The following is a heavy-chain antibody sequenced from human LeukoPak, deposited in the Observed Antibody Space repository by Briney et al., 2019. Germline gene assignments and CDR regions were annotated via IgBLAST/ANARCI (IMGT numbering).Heavy chain of an antibody. V-gene: IGHV1-2*02. Sequence: ASVKVSCKASGYTFTGYYIHWVRQAPGQGLEWTAWINPNGGGTNYAQKFQGGVAVTRDSSISTAYMELSGLTSDDTAVFYCARGTGAPNYFDYWGQGTLVTVSS. D-gene: IGHD7-27*01. J-gene: IGHJ4*02. CDR3: ARGTGAPNYFDY. CDR2: INPNGGGT. CDR1: GYTFTGYY.